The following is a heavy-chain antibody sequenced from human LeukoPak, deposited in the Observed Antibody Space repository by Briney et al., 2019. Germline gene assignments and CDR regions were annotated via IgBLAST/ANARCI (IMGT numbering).Heavy chain of an antibody. V-gene: IGHV1-46*03. CDR1: GYTFTTNY. CDR3: SRDFTMIVVGPFDY. CDR2: INPSGGST. Sequence: ASVKVSCKASGYTFTTNYMNWWRHAPGQRLQWMGIINPSGGSTSYSQKFLGRVTMTRATSTSTVSMGLSSLRSEDNAAYYCSRDFTMIVVGPFDYWGQGTLVTVSS. D-gene: IGHD3-22*01. J-gene: IGHJ4*02.